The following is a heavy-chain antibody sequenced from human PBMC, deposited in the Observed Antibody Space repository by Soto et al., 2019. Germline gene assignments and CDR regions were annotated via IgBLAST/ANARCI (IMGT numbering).Heavy chain of an antibody. Sequence: LKISCKGVGYKFGSAWIGWVRQMPGKGLEWMGIIKPGTSDIRYSPSCRGHVTISADEAVSTAYLQWSSLKASDTAMYYCARQLSHICDSWGQGTLVTVSS. D-gene: IGHD3-3*02. J-gene: IGHJ4*02. V-gene: IGHV5-51*01. CDR1: GYKFGSAW. CDR2: IKPGTSDI. CDR3: ARQLSHICDS.